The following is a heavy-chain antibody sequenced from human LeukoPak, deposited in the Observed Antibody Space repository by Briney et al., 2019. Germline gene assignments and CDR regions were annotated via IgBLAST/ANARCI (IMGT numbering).Heavy chain of an antibody. Sequence: GGSLRLSCEASGFTFSNYWMSWVRQAPGKRLEWVANIKGDGSEVYYVDSVKGRFTISRDNDKNSLYLQMNNLRAEDTAVYYCARDGSSFDYWGQGALVTVSS. D-gene: IGHD2-15*01. CDR2: IKGDGSEV. V-gene: IGHV3-7*01. CDR3: ARDGSSFDY. CDR1: GFTFSNYW. J-gene: IGHJ4*02.